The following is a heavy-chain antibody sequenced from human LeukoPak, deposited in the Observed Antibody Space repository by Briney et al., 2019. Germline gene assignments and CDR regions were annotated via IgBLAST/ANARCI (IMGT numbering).Heavy chain of an antibody. CDR2: MNPNSGKT. Sequence: ASVKVSCKASGYTFTSYDINWVRQATGQGLEWMGWMNPNSGKTGYVQKFQGRVTMTRDTSITTAYMELSSLTSEDTAVYYCARKVPNDSSGYYYRGQFDPWGQGTLVTVSS. V-gene: IGHV1-8*01. J-gene: IGHJ5*02. D-gene: IGHD3-22*01. CDR3: ARKVPNDSSGYYYRGQFDP. CDR1: GYTFTSYD.